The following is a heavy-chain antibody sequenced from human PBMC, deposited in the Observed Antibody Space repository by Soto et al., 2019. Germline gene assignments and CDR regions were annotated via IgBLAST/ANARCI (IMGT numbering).Heavy chain of an antibody. D-gene: IGHD1-26*01. J-gene: IGHJ4*02. V-gene: IGHV1-18*04. CDR1: GYIFTNYG. Sequence: ASVKVSCKASGYIFTNYGISWVRQAPGQGLEWMGWMNAYNGNSNYAQKVQGRVTMTTDKSTNTAYMELRSLRSDDTAVYFCAISTCGGWELLFYFDYWGQGTLVTVSS. CDR3: AISTCGGWELLFYFDY. CDR2: MNAYNGNS.